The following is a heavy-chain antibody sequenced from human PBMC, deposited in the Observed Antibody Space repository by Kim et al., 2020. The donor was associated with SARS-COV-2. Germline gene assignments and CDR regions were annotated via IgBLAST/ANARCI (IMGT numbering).Heavy chain of an antibody. Sequence: SVKVSCKASGGTFSSYAISWVRQAPGQGLEWMGGIIPIFGTANYAQKFQGRVTITADESTSTAYMELSSLRSEDTAVYYCAREFSSTSCFDPWGQGTLVTVSS. CDR1: GGTFSSYA. CDR2: IIPIFGTA. D-gene: IGHD2-2*01. J-gene: IGHJ5*02. V-gene: IGHV1-69*13. CDR3: AREFSSTSCFDP.